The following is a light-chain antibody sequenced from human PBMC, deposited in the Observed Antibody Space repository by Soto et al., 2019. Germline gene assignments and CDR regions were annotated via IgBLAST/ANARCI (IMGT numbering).Light chain of an antibody. CDR1: SSNIGSND. Sequence: QSVLTQPPSASGTPGQRVTISCSGSSSNIGSNDAFWYQQLPGTAPKLLIYRSNQRRSGVPERFSGSKSGTSASLAISGLRYEDEADYYCASWDYSLSGVLFGGGTKLTVL. J-gene: IGLJ2*01. CDR2: RSN. CDR3: ASWDYSLSGVL. V-gene: IGLV1-47*01.